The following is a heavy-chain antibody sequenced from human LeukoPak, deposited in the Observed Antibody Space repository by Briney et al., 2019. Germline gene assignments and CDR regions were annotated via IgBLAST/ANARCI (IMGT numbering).Heavy chain of an antibody. Sequence: GGSLRLSCAASGFTFSSYAMSWVRQAPGKGLEWVSAISGSGGSTYYADSVKGRFTISRDNSTNTLYLQMNSLRAEDTAVYYCAKASPSYCSGGSCYPGRAFDIWGQGTMVTVSS. CDR1: GFTFSSYA. CDR2: ISGSGGST. V-gene: IGHV3-23*01. CDR3: AKASPSYCSGGSCYPGRAFDI. J-gene: IGHJ3*02. D-gene: IGHD2-15*01.